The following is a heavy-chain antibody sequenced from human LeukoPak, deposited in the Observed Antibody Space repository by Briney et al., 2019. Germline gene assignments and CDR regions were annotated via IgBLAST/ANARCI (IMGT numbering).Heavy chain of an antibody. J-gene: IGHJ3*02. CDR3: ARDGTGDRGDAFDI. V-gene: IGHV1-69*05. CDR2: IIPIFGTA. D-gene: IGHD7-27*01. CDR1: GGTFSSYA. Sequence: GASVKVSCKASGGTFSSYAISWVRQAPGQGLEWLGGIIPIFGTANYAQKFQGRVTITTDESTSTAYMELSSLRSEDTAVYYCARDGTGDRGDAFDIWGQGTMVTVSS.